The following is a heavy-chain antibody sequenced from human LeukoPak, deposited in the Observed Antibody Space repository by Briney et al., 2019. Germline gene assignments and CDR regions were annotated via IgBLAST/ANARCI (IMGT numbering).Heavy chain of an antibody. Sequence: SVKVSCKASGGTFSSYAISWVRQAAGQGLEWMGGIIPIFGTANYAQKFQGRVTITADKSTSTAYMKLSSLRSEDTAVYYCASYYGDYGSGMDVWGKGTTVTVSS. CDR2: IIPIFGTA. V-gene: IGHV1-69*06. D-gene: IGHD4-17*01. CDR1: GGTFSSYA. J-gene: IGHJ6*04. CDR3: ASYYGDYGSGMDV.